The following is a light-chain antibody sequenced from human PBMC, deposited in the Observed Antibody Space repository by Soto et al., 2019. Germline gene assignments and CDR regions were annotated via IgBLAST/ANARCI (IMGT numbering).Light chain of an antibody. CDR3: QQNNKGAPVT. V-gene: IGKV3-15*01. Sequence: EVVMTQSPATVSVSPGEGVTLSCRASQTISNDLAWYQQKPGQAPRLLIYGASTRATGVPARFSGGGSGTEFTLTISSLQSEDFAFYYCQQNNKGAPVTFGGGTKVDIK. J-gene: IGKJ4*01. CDR1: QTISND. CDR2: GAS.